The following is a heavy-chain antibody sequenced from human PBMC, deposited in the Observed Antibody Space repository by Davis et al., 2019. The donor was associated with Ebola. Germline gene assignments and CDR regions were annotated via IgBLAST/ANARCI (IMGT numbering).Heavy chain of an antibody. D-gene: IGHD6-19*01. CDR3: ARNLGQWLLDAFDI. CDR2: INTNTGNP. J-gene: IGHJ3*02. CDR1: GYTFTSYA. V-gene: IGHV7-4-1*02. Sequence: ASVKVSCKASGYTFTSYAMNWVRQAPGQGLEWMGWINTNTGNPTYAQGFTGRFVFSLDTSVSTAYLQISSLKAEDTAVYYCARNLGQWLLDAFDIWGQGTMVTVSS.